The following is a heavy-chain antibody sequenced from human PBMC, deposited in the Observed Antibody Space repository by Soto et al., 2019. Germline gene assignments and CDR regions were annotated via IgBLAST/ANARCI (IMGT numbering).Heavy chain of an antibody. D-gene: IGHD2-15*01. CDR1: GFTFSSYA. J-gene: IGHJ6*02. CDR3: ARVGCSGGSCYYYGMDV. Sequence: PGGSLRLSCAASGFTFSSYAMHWVRQAPGKGLEWVAAISYDGSNKYYADSVKGRFTISRDNSKNTLYLQMNSLRAEDTAVYYCARVGCSGGSCYYYGMDVWCQGTTVTVSS. V-gene: IGHV3-30-3*01. CDR2: ISYDGSNK.